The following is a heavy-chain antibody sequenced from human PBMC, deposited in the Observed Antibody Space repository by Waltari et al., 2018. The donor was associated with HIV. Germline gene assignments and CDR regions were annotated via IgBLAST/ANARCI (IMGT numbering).Heavy chain of an antibody. V-gene: IGHV3-30*18. Sequence: QVQLVESGGGVVQPGRSLRLSCAASGFTFSSYGMHWVRQAPGKGLEWVAVISYDGSNKYYADSVKGRFTISRDNSKNTLYLQMNSLRAEDTAVYYCANLLGSQTTDDAFDIWGQGTMVTVSS. CDR3: ANLLGSQTTDDAFDI. CDR2: ISYDGSNK. D-gene: IGHD1-26*01. CDR1: GFTFSSYG. J-gene: IGHJ3*02.